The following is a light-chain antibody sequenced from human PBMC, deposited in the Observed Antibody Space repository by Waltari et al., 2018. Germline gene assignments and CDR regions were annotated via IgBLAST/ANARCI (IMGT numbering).Light chain of an antibody. CDR2: DAC. Sequence: DIFLTHSPGTLSLSPGEGATLSCRASPSISRFLAWYQQKPGQAPRLLMYDACTRATGIPDRFSGRGSGTDVSLTISRLEPEDGAVYYCQKYGTLPATFGQGTKVEIK. V-gene: IGKV3-20*01. J-gene: IGKJ1*01. CDR3: QKYGTLPAT. CDR1: PSISRF.